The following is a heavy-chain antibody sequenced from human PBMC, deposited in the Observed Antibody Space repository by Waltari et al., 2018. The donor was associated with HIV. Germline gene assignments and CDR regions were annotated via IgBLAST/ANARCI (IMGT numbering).Heavy chain of an antibody. Sequence: EVQLVESGGGLVKPGGSLRLSCAASGFTFSSYSMNWVRQAPGKGLEWVSSISSSSSYIYYADSVKGRFTISRDNAKNSLYLQMNSLRAEDTAVYYCARGDVVVPAAILSGMDVWGQGTTVTVSS. CDR3: ARGDVVVPAAILSGMDV. CDR1: GFTFSSYS. J-gene: IGHJ6*02. CDR2: ISSSSSYI. V-gene: IGHV3-21*01. D-gene: IGHD2-2*01.